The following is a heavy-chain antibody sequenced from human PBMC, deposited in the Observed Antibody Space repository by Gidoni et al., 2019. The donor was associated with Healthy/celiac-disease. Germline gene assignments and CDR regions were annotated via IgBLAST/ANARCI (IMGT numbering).Heavy chain of an antibody. D-gene: IGHD3-22*01. Sequence: QVQLVQSGAEVKKPGSSVKVSCKASGGTFSSYAISWVRQAPGQGLGWMGGIIPIFGTANYAQKFQGRVTITADESTSTAYMELSSLRSEDTAVYYCARGDGDYYDSSGYYPFDYWGQGTLVTVSS. V-gene: IGHV1-69*01. J-gene: IGHJ4*02. CDR1: GGTFSSYA. CDR2: IIPIFGTA. CDR3: ARGDGDYYDSSGYYPFDY.